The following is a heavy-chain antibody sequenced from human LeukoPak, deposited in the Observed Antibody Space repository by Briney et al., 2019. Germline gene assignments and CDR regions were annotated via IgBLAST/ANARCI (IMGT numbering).Heavy chain of an antibody. CDR3: ARDLWGSYNFDY. J-gene: IGHJ4*02. V-gene: IGHV1-2*02. D-gene: IGHD1-26*01. CDR1: GYTFTSYY. Sequence: ASVKVSCKASGYTFTSYYIHWVRQAPGQGLEWMGWINPNSGGTNYAQKFQGRVTMTRDTSISTAYMELSRLRSDDTAVYYCARDLWGSYNFDYWGQGTLVTVSS. CDR2: INPNSGGT.